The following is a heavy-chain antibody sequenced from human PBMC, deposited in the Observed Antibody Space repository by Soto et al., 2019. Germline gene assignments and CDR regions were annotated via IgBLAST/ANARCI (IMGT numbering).Heavy chain of an antibody. CDR3: ARLGTMIVSEFDP. J-gene: IGHJ5*02. V-gene: IGHV5-10-1*01. D-gene: IGHD3-22*01. CDR2: IDPSDSYT. Sequence: GESLKISCKGSGYSFTIYWISWVRQMPGKGLEWMGKIDPSDSYTNYSPSFQGHVTISADKSISTAYLQWSSLKASDTAMYYCARLGTMIVSEFDPWGQGTLVTVSS. CDR1: GYSFTIYW.